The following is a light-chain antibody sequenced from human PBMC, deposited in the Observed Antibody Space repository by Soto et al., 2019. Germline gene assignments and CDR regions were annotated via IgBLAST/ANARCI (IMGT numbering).Light chain of an antibody. CDR1: SSDVGSYNL. V-gene: IGLV2-23*02. J-gene: IGLJ2*01. CDR3: CSYAGSSTFALV. Sequence: QSALTQPASVSGSPGQSITISCTGTSSDVGSYNLVSWYHQHPGKAPKLMIYEVSKRPSGVSNRFSGSKSGNTASLTISALQAEDEADYYCCSYAGSSTFALVFGGGTKLT. CDR2: EVS.